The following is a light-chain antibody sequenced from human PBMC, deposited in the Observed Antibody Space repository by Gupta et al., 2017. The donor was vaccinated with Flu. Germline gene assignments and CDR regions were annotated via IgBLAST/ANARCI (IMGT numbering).Light chain of an antibody. Sequence: GDRVTITCRASQSVTNFLNWYQKKPGRAPKLLIYAASTLHFGVPSRFSGSGSGTDLTLTISSLQPDDFATYYCHQGYSSPQTFGRGTTVEIK. CDR1: QSVTNF. CDR2: AAS. V-gene: IGKV1-39*01. CDR3: HQGYSSPQT. J-gene: IGKJ4*02.